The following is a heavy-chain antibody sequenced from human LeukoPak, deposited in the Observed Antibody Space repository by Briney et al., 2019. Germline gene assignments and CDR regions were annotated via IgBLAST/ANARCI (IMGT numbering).Heavy chain of an antibody. J-gene: IGHJ4*02. Sequence: GGSLRLSCAASGFTVSSNYMSWVRQAPGKGLEWVSIIYSGGNTYYADSVKGRFTISRDNAKNSLYLQMNSLRAEDTAVYYCASSSSSVFVYWGQGTLVTVSS. D-gene: IGHD6-6*01. CDR2: IYSGGNT. V-gene: IGHV3-53*01. CDR1: GFTVSSNY. CDR3: ASSSSSVFVY.